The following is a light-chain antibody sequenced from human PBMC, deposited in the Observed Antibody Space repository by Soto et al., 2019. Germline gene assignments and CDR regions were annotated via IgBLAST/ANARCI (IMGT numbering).Light chain of an antibody. Sequence: QSVLTQPPSVSGAPGQRVTISCTGSSSNIGAGYDVHWYQQLPGTAPKLLIYGNSNRPSGVPDRFSGSKSGTSAALAITGLQDDDEADYYCQSYDSSLSGYVVFGGGTQLTVL. CDR1: SSNIGAGYD. V-gene: IGLV1-40*01. CDR2: GNS. CDR3: QSYDSSLSGYVV. J-gene: IGLJ2*01.